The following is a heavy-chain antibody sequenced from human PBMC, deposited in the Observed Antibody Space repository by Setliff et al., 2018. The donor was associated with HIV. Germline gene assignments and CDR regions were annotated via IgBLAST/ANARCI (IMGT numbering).Heavy chain of an antibody. J-gene: IGHJ6*02. CDR3: ARGTRIYYGSGKLYYYGMDV. CDR2: IYYSGST. D-gene: IGHD3-10*01. CDR1: GGSINSGTYY. V-gene: IGHV4-39*01. Sequence: SETLSLTCTVSGGSINSGTYYWSWIRQPAGKGLEWIGSIYYSGSTYYNPSLKSRVTISVDTSKNQFSLKLSSVTAADTAVYYCARGTRIYYGSGKLYYYGMDVWGQGTTVTVSS.